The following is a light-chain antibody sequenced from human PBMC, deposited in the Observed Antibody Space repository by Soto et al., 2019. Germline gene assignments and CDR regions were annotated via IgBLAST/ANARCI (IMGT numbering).Light chain of an antibody. J-gene: IGLJ2*01. CDR2: DVS. CDR3: SSYTSSSLV. CDR1: SSDVGGYNY. Sequence: QSALTQPASVSGSPGQSITISCTGTSSDVGGYNYVSWYQQHPDKAPKLMIYDVSNRPSGVSNRFSGSKSGNTASLTISGLQAEDEADYYCSSYTSSSLVFGGGTKVTVL. V-gene: IGLV2-14*01.